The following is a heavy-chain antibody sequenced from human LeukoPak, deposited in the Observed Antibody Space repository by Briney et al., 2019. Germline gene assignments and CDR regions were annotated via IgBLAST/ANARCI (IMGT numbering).Heavy chain of an antibody. J-gene: IGHJ4*02. CDR3: ARVDGGYARL. CDR1: GGTFSSYA. CDR2: IIPIFGTA. D-gene: IGHD6-25*01. V-gene: IGHV1-69*19. Sequence: EASVKVSCKASGGTFSSYAISWVRQAPGQGLEWMGGIIPIFGTANYAQKFQGRVTITADESTSTAYMELSSLRAEDTAVYYCARVDGGYARLWGQGTLVTVSS.